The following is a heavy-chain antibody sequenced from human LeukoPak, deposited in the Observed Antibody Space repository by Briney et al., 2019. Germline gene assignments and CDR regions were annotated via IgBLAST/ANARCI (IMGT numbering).Heavy chain of an antibody. V-gene: IGHV4-34*01. Sequence: SETLSLTCAVYGGSFSGYYWSWIRQRPGKGLEWIGEINHSGSTNYNPSLKSRVTISVDTSKNQFSLKLSSVTAADTAVYYCARGPRYCSSTSCFKYYFDYWGQGTLVAVSS. D-gene: IGHD2-2*01. CDR3: ARGPRYCSSTSCFKYYFDY. J-gene: IGHJ4*02. CDR2: INHSGST. CDR1: GGSFSGYY.